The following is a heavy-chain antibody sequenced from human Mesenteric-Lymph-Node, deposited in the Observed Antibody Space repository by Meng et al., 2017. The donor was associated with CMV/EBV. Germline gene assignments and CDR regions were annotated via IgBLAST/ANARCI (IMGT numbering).Heavy chain of an antibody. D-gene: IGHD2-8*01. V-gene: IGHV3-23*01. Sequence: GESLQISCAASGFTFSNYAMTWVRQAPGKGLEWVSAISESGDSTYYADSVKGRFTISRDNSKNTLSLQMDSLRAGDTAVYYCAKRPLLGPYCTNGVCWNDYWGQGTLVTVSS. CDR3: AKRPLLGPYCTNGVCWNDY. CDR2: ISESGDST. CDR1: GFTFSNYA. J-gene: IGHJ4*02.